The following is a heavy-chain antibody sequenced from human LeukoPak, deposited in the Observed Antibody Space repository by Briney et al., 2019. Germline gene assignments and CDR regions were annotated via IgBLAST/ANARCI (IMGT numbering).Heavy chain of an antibody. CDR1: GFTLSTYA. J-gene: IGHJ4*02. D-gene: IGHD5-12*01. Sequence: GGSLRLSCEASGFTLSTYAMSWVRQAPGKGLEWVSGISGSGDTSYYADSVKGRLTISRDNSKNTLYLQMSSLRSEDTAVYYCARVSGYDLGDSWGQGTLVTVSS. V-gene: IGHV3-23*01. CDR2: ISGSGDTS. CDR3: ARVSGYDLGDS.